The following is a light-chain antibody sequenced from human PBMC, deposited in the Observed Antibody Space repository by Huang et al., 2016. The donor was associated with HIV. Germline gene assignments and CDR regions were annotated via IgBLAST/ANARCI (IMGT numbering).Light chain of an antibody. CDR3: QQYYSTPPVT. CDR1: QSVLYSSNNKNY. Sequence: DIVMTQSPDSLAVSLGEWATINCKSSQSVLYSSNNKNYLAWYQQKPGQPPKLLIYWASTRESGVPDRFSGSGSGTDFTLTISSLQAEDVAVYYCQQYYSTPPVTFGPGTKVDIK. V-gene: IGKV4-1*01. CDR2: WAS. J-gene: IGKJ3*01.